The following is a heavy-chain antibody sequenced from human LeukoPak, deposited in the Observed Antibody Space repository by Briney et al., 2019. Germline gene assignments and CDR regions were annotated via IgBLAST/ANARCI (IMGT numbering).Heavy chain of an antibody. J-gene: IGHJ4*02. V-gene: IGHV1-8*01. Sequence: GASVKVSCKASGYTLTSYDINWVRQATGQGLEWMGWMNPNSGNTGYAQKFQGRVTMTRNTSISTAYMELSSLRSEDTAGYCCAIIAAARYGLDYWGQGTLVTVSS. D-gene: IGHD6-13*01. CDR3: AIIAAARYGLDY. CDR2: MNPNSGNT. CDR1: GYTLTSYD.